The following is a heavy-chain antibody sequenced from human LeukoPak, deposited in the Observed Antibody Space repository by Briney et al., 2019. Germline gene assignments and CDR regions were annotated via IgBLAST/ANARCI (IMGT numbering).Heavy chain of an antibody. CDR2: IYYSGST. V-gene: IGHV4-31*03. CDR3: ARDRYSYGLDY. J-gene: IGHJ4*02. D-gene: IGHD5-18*01. Sequence: SQTLSLTCTVSGGSISSGGYYWSWIRQHPGKGLEWIGYIYYSGSTYYNPSLKSRVTISVDTSKNQFSLKLSSVTAADTAVYYCARDRYSYGLDYWGQGTLLTVSS. CDR1: GGSISSGGYY.